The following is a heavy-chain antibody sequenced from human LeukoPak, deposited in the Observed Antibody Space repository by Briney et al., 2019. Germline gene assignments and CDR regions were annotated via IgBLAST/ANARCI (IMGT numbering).Heavy chain of an antibody. Sequence: GSLRLSCAASGFTFSSYSMNWVRQAPGKGLEWVSSISSSSSYIYYADSVKGRFTISRDNSKNTLYLQMNSLRAEDTAVYYCARASPLYYDIRGWFDYWGQGTLVTVSS. D-gene: IGHD3-22*01. CDR2: ISSSSSYI. CDR3: ARASPLYYDIRGWFDY. V-gene: IGHV3-21*01. J-gene: IGHJ4*02. CDR1: GFTFSSYS.